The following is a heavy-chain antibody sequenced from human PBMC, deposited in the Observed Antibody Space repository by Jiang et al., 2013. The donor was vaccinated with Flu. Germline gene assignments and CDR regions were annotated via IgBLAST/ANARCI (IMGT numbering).Heavy chain of an antibody. D-gene: IGHD1-26*01. CDR2: IDWDDDR. J-gene: IGHJ5*02. Sequence: TFSGFSLSTSGMCVSWIRQPPGKALEWLALIDWDDDRYYSTSLKTRLTISKDTSKNQVVLTMTNMDPVDTATYYCARGIVGATSWFDPWGQGTLVTVSS. CDR3: ARGIVGATSWFDP. V-gene: IGHV2-70*01. CDR1: GFSLSTSGMC.